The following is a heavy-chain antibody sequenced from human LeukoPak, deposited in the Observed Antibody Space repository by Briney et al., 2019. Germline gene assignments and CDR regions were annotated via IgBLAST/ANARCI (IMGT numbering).Heavy chain of an antibody. J-gene: IGHJ4*02. V-gene: IGHV3-21*04. CDR2: ISSSSSYI. Sequence: GGSLRLSCAASGFTFSSYSMNWVRQAPGKGLEWVSSISSSSSYIYYADSVKGRFTISRDNSKNTLYLQMSSLRAEDTAVYYCAKTYYYDSSGYSDYWGQGTLVTVSS. D-gene: IGHD3-22*01. CDR1: GFTFSSYS. CDR3: AKTYYYDSSGYSDY.